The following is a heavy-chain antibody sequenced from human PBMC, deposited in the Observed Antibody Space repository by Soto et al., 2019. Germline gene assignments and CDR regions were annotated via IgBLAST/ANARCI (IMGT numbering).Heavy chain of an antibody. J-gene: IGHJ4*02. V-gene: IGHV4-59*01. CDR1: GGSISSYY. CDR2: IYFRGTT. D-gene: IGHD3-22*01. Sequence: SETLSLTCTVSGGSISSYYWSWIRQRPGKGLEWIGYIYFRGTTNYNPSLKSRVTMSADTSKNQFSLKLNSVTAADTAVYYCAIFNYYDTSGYPFSFCGQGILVIVSS. CDR3: AIFNYYDTSGYPFSF.